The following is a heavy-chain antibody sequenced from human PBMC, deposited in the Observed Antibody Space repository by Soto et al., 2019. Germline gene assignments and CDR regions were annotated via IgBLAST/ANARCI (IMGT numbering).Heavy chain of an antibody. V-gene: IGHV1-2*02. J-gene: IGHJ6*02. CDR3: ATDKPITMVRGAPRYGMDV. Sequence: ASVKVSCKASGYTFTGYYMHWVRQAPGQGLEWMGWINPNSGGTNYAQKFQGRVTMTEDTSTDTAYMELSSLRSEDTAVYYCATDKPITMVRGAPRYGMDVWGQGTRVTVSS. D-gene: IGHD3-10*01. CDR2: INPNSGGT. CDR1: GYTFTGYY.